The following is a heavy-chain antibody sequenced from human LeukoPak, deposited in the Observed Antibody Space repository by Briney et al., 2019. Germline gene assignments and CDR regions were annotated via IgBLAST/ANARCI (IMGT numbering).Heavy chain of an antibody. V-gene: IGHV4-39*07. D-gene: IGHD4-17*01. CDR1: GGSISSSSYY. Sequence: PSETLSLTCTVSGGSISSSSYYWGWIRQPPGKGLEWIGSIYYSGSTNYNPSLKSRVTISVDTSKNQFSLKLSSVTAADTAVYYCARDHGDYDGYWGQGTLVTVSS. J-gene: IGHJ4*02. CDR2: IYYSGST. CDR3: ARDHGDYDGY.